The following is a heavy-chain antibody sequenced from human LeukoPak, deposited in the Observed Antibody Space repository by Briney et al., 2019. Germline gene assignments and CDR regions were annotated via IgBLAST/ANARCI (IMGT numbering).Heavy chain of an antibody. V-gene: IGHV4-61*01. CDR2: IYYSGNT. D-gene: IGHD1-26*01. J-gene: IGHJ4*02. CDR1: GGSISSSTYY. CDR3: ARGWGYFDY. Sequence: SETLSLTCTVSGGSISSSTYYWTWIRQPPGKGLEWIGYIYYSGNTNYNPSLKSRVTISVDTSKNQFSLKLSSVTAADTAVYYCARGWGYFDYWGQGSLVTVSS.